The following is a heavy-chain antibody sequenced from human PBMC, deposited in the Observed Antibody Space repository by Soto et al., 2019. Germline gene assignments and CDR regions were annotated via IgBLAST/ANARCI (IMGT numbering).Heavy chain of an antibody. D-gene: IGHD3-22*01. Sequence: SETLSLTCTVSGGSISSGGYYWSWIRQHPGKGLEWIGYIYYSGSTYYNPSLKSRVTISVDTSKNQFSLKLSSVTAADTAVYYCASAHYYESSSWFDPWGQGTLVTVSS. J-gene: IGHJ5*02. CDR2: IYYSGST. V-gene: IGHV4-31*03. CDR3: ASAHYYESSSWFDP. CDR1: GGSISSGGYY.